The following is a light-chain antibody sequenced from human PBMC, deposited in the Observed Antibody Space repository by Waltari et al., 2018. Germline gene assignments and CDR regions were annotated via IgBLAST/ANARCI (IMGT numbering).Light chain of an antibody. V-gene: IGLV10-54*01. J-gene: IGLJ3*02. CDR3: SAWDGSLSAWV. CDR1: SNNVGNQG. CDR2: RNN. Sequence: AGLTQPPSVSKGLRQTATLACAGNSNNVGNQGVAWLQHHQGHPPKIPSYRNNNRPSGMSERFSSSKSGNTASLAITGLQPEDEADYYCSAWDGSLSAWVFGGGTKLTVL.